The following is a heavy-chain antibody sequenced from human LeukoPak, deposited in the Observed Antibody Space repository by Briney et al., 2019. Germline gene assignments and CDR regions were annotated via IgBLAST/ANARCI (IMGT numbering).Heavy chain of an antibody. J-gene: IGHJ5*02. CDR2: ISPSGGST. CDR3: ARDNSVRDEAWWFNP. V-gene: IGHV1-46*01. CDR1: GYTFTSNY. Sequence: GASVKVSCKAFGYTFTSNYMHCERHSNGQGPKWKGLISPSGGSTTSAQKFQGRVPLTRDMSTSKDYLELSSLRSEDTAVYYCARDNSVRDEAWWFNPWGQGTLVTVSS. D-gene: IGHD5-24*01.